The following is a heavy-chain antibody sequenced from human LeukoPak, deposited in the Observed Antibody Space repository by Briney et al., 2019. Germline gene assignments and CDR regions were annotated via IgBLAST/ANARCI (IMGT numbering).Heavy chain of an antibody. Sequence: SETLSLTCTVSGGSISSSSYYWSWIRQPPGKGLEWIGEINHSGSTNYNPSLKSRVTISVDTSKNQFSLKLSSVTAADTAVYYCARELYCSSTSCPESYYFDYWGQGTLVTVSS. J-gene: IGHJ4*02. CDR3: ARELYCSSTSCPESYYFDY. D-gene: IGHD2-2*01. V-gene: IGHV4-39*07. CDR1: GGSISSSSYY. CDR2: INHSGST.